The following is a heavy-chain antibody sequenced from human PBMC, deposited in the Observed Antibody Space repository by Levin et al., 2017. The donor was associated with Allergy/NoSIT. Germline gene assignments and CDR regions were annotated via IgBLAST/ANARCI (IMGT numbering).Heavy chain of an antibody. V-gene: IGHV3-30*18. CDR1: GFTFSSYG. Sequence: GGSLRLSCAASGFTFSSYGMHWVRQAPGKGLEWVAVISYDGSNKYYADSVKGRFTISRDNSKNTLYLQMNSLRAEDTAVYYCAKDLGGAPTPIGYYGSGSYAYTLPPQDDYGMDVWGQGTTVTVSS. D-gene: IGHD3-10*01. CDR2: ISYDGSNK. CDR3: AKDLGGAPTPIGYYGSGSYAYTLPPQDDYGMDV. J-gene: IGHJ6*02.